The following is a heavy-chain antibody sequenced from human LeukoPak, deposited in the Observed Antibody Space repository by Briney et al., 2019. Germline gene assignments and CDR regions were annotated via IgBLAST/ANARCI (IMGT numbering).Heavy chain of an antibody. CDR1: GYTFTSYY. CDR2: INPSGGST. Sequence: GASVKVSCKASGYTFTSYYMHWVRQAPGQGLEWTGFINPSGGSTSYAQKFQGRVTMTRDTSTSTVYMELSSLRSEDTAVYYCARNDASGLDYWGQGTLVTVSS. V-gene: IGHV1-46*03. CDR3: ARNDASGLDY. D-gene: IGHD3-10*01. J-gene: IGHJ4*02.